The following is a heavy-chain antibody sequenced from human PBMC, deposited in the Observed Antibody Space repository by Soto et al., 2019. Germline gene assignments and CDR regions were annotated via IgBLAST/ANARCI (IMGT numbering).Heavy chain of an antibody. V-gene: IGHV4-31*03. D-gene: IGHD2-15*01. CDR2: ISYSGIT. CDR3: ARDACSGGGCAIDF. Sequence: QVQLQESGPGLLKPSQTLSLTCTVSGGSISSGGYYWNWIRQYPGKGLEWIGYISYSGITYYILSLKSRVIISQDTSKNQFSLKLTSVTAADTAVYYCARDACSGGGCAIDFWGQGALVTVSA. J-gene: IGHJ4*02. CDR1: GGSISSGGYY.